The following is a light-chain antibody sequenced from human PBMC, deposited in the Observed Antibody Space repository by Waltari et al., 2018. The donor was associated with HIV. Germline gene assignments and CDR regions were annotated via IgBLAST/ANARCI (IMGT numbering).Light chain of an antibody. Sequence: QSALTQPASVSGSPAQSITISCTGTSSDVGGYNYVSWSQQHPGKAPKLMIYEVTNRPSGVSNRFSVSKSGNTASLTISGLQAEDEADYYCSSYTSSSTLSRVFGGGTKLTVL. CDR2: EVT. V-gene: IGLV2-14*01. CDR1: SSDVGGYNY. J-gene: IGLJ2*01. CDR3: SSYTSSSTLSRV.